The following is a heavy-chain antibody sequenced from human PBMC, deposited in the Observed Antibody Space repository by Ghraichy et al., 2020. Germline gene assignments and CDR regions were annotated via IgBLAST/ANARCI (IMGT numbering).Heavy chain of an antibody. CDR1: GGSISSYY. V-gene: IGHV4-59*08. J-gene: IGHJ6*02. CDR3: ARSFLRITIFGVVIDYGMDV. CDR2: IYYSGST. Sequence: SETLSLTCTVSGGSISSYYWSWIRQPPGKGLEWIGYIYYSGSTNYNPSLKSRVTISVDTSKNQFSLKLSSVTAADTAVYYCARSFLRITIFGVVIDYGMDVWGQGTTVTVSS. D-gene: IGHD3-3*01.